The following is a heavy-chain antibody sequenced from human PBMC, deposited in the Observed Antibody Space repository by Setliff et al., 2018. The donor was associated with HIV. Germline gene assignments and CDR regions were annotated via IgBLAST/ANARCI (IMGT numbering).Heavy chain of an antibody. CDR3: ARGRYGSGTYWGLYYYYYMDV. V-gene: IGHV1-69*10. Sequence: SVKVSCKASGDTFSTYAITWVRQAPGQGLEGMGGIIPLVSMANYAQEFQGRVRFTADKSTSTAYMELNSLRSDDTAVYYCARGRYGSGTYWGLYYYYYMDVWGKGTTVTVSS. J-gene: IGHJ6*03. CDR1: GDTFSTYA. D-gene: IGHD3-10*01. CDR2: IIPLVSMA.